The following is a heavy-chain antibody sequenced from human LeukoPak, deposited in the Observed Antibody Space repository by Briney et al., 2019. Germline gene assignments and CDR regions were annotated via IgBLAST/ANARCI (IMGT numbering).Heavy chain of an antibody. Sequence: GGSLRLSCAASEFAFRDYWMAWVRQAPGKGMEWVANIKEDGTKKNYADSVKGRFTISRDNAKNTLYLQMNSLRAEDTAVYYCARGLYYDSSGYYPFDYWGQGTLVTVSS. J-gene: IGHJ4*02. D-gene: IGHD3-22*01. CDR1: EFAFRDYW. V-gene: IGHV3-7*01. CDR2: IKEDGTKK. CDR3: ARGLYYDSSGYYPFDY.